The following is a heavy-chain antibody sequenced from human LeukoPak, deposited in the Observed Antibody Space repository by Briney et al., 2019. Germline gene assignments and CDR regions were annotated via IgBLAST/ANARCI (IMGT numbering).Heavy chain of an antibody. CDR1: GYTFTSYY. J-gene: IGHJ5*02. V-gene: IGHV1-46*01. CDR2: INPSGGST. Sequence: ASVKVSCKASGYTFTSYYMHWVRQAPGQGLEWMGIINPSGGSTSYAQKFQGRVTMTRDTSTSTVYMELSSLRSEDTAVYYCATEGSGSYYNYNWFDPWGQGTLVTVSS. D-gene: IGHD1-26*01. CDR3: ATEGSGSYYNYNWFDP.